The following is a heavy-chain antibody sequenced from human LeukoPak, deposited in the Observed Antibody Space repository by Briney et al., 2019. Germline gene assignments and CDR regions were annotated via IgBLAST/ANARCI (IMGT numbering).Heavy chain of an antibody. Sequence: GGSVRLSCAASGFTFSSYTMNWVRQAPGKGLEGVECVSSNVNKMYYAESVRGRFTVSRDNAGNSLSLQMDSLRAEDTAGYYCTRELLSLHQGLDSWGQGTLVTVSS. D-gene: IGHD2/OR15-2a*01. CDR2: VSSNVNKM. CDR1: GFTFSSYT. J-gene: IGHJ5*01. V-gene: IGHV3-21*06. CDR3: TRELLSLHQGLDS.